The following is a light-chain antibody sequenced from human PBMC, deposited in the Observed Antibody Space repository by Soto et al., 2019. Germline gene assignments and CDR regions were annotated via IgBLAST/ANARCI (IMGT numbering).Light chain of an antibody. CDR1: QTIRTS. CDR2: GAS. Sequence: QMTQSPSSLSASVGARVTITCRASQTIRTSLNWYQQKPGKAPKLLSYGASTLQSGVPSRFSGTGSATDFTLTISSLQPEDFAIYYCQQSYTTPRTFGQGTKVEV. J-gene: IGKJ1*01. CDR3: QQSYTTPRT. V-gene: IGKV1-39*01.